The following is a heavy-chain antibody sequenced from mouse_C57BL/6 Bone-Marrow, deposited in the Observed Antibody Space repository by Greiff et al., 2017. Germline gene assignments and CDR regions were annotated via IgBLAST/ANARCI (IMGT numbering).Heavy chain of an antibody. Sequence: VQLQQSGAELVRPGASVKLSCTASGFNIKDDYMPWVKQRPEQGLEWIGWIDPENGDTEYAAKFQGKATITADTSSNTADLQLSSLTSEDTAVYYCTTCYYYGSSTSWFAYWGQGTLVTVSA. CDR2: IDPENGDT. CDR3: TTCYYYGSSTSWFAY. CDR1: GFNIKDDY. D-gene: IGHD1-1*01. J-gene: IGHJ3*01. V-gene: IGHV14-4*01.